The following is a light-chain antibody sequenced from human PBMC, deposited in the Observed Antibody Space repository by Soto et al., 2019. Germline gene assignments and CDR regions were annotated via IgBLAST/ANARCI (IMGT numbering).Light chain of an antibody. CDR1: QRISTN. CDR2: SSS. J-gene: IGKJ1*01. V-gene: IGKV3-15*01. CDR3: QQYNNLPPT. Sequence: MEMNNSPPRLSVSPGEGPTLSYRASQRISTNLAWYQHIPGQAPRLLIVSSSRRPTDVPARFSGSGSGTDFTLTISSLQSEDSAFYYCQQYNNLPPTFGQGTKVDIK.